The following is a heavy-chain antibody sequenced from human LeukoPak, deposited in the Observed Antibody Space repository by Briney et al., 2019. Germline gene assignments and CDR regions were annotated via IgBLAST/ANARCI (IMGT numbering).Heavy chain of an antibody. CDR1: GFTFSNFA. D-gene: IGHD6-6*01. J-gene: IGHJ4*02. CDR2: ISDSADST. Sequence: GGSLRLSCAASGFTFSNFAMSWVRQAPGKGLEWVSGISDSADSTYYADSVKGRLTIPRDNSKNTLYMQMNSLRAEDTAVYYCAKDLIGARPQLFDHWGQGTLVTVSS. V-gene: IGHV3-23*01. CDR3: AKDLIGARPQLFDH.